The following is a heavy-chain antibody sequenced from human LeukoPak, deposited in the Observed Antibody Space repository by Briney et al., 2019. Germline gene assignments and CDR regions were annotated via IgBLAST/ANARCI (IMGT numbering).Heavy chain of an antibody. V-gene: IGHV4-34*01. CDR3: ARVSYYDSSGNRGAFDY. D-gene: IGHD3-22*01. J-gene: IGHJ4*02. CDR2: INHSGST. Sequence: PSETLSLTCAVHGGSFSGYYWSWIRQPPGKGLEWIGEINHSGSTNYNPSLKSRVTISVDTSKNQFSLKLSSVTAADTAVYYCARVSYYDSSGNRGAFDYWGQGTLVTVSS. CDR1: GGSFSGYY.